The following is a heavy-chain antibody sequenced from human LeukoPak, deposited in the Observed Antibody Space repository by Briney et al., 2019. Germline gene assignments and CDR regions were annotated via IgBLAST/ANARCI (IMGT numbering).Heavy chain of an antibody. J-gene: IGHJ4*02. V-gene: IGHV3-9*01. D-gene: IGHD3-10*01. CDR1: GFTFHDYA. CDR2: ISWDSGTI. CDR3: AKEPYGSGSLDY. Sequence: GGSLRLSCAASGFTFHDYAMHWVRQTPGQGLEWVSGISWDSGTIGYADSVKGRVSISRDNAENSLYLQMNSLRPEDTALYYCAKEPYGSGSLDYWGQGVLVTVSS.